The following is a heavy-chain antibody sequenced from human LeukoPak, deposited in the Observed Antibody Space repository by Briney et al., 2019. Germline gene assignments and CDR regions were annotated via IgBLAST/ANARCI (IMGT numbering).Heavy chain of an antibody. CDR1: GFTFSSYA. D-gene: IGHD3-16*02. Sequence: GGSLRLSCAASGFTFSSYAMSWVRQAPGKGLEWVSAISGSGGSTYYADSVKGRFTISRDNSKSTLYLQMNSLRAEDTAVYYCAKAVITFGGVIQAYDYWGQGTLVTVSS. V-gene: IGHV3-23*01. CDR2: ISGSGGST. CDR3: AKAVITFGGVIQAYDY. J-gene: IGHJ4*02.